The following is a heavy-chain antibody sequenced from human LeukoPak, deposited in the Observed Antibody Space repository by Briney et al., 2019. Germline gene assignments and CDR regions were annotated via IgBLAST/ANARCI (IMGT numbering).Heavy chain of an antibody. V-gene: IGHV1-46*01. J-gene: IGHJ4*02. D-gene: IGHD3-22*01. CDR1: GYTFTSYY. CDR3: ARAQKKYYYDSSGYHSRDYFDY. CDR2: INPSGGST. Sequence: GASVKVSCKASGYTFTSYYMHWVRQAPGQGLEWMGIINPSGGSTSYAQKFQGRVTMTRDMSTSTVYMELSSLRSEDTAVYYCARAQKKYYYDSSGYHSRDYFDYWGQGTLVTVSS.